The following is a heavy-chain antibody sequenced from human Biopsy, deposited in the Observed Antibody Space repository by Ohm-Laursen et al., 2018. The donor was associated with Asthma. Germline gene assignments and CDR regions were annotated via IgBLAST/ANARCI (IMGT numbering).Heavy chain of an antibody. J-gene: IGHJ4*02. CDR2: ISFDGTNR. CDR3: AKEVFPGWELRRGPDS. CDR1: GFTFHNYV. Sequence: SLRLSCSATGFTFHNYVMHWVRQAPGKGLDWVAVISFDGTNRNYTDSVKGRFTISRDNSRNTLHLEMNSLRAEDTAVYFCAKEVFPGWELRRGPDSWGQGTLVTVSS. D-gene: IGHD1-26*01. V-gene: IGHV3-30*18.